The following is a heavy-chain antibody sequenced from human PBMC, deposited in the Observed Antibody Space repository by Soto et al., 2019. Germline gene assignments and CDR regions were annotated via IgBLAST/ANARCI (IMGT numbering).Heavy chain of an antibody. V-gene: IGHV4-30-4*01. CDR2: IYEGGRT. CDR1: GGSISTVDYW. J-gene: IGHJ4*02. CDR3: ARGPSGDKVDS. D-gene: IGHD7-27*01. Sequence: QVQLQESGPGLVKPSQTLSLTCTVSGGSISTVDYWWSWIRQSPDMGLEWIGHIYEGGRTYNNPSLASRVTMSVYTSKSQLSLTLCSVSAADTAVYYCARGPSGDKVDSWGQGTLVTVSS.